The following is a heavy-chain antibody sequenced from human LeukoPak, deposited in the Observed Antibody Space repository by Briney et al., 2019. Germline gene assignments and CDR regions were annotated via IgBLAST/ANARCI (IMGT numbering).Heavy chain of an antibody. CDR2: IYYSGST. CDR1: GGSISSYY. CDR3: ARATTAYCSGGVCPNFDY. V-gene: IGHV4-59*01. J-gene: IGHJ4*02. Sequence: SETLSLTCAVSGGSISSYYWSWIRQPPGKGLEWIGYIYYSGSTNYNPSLKSRVTISVDTSKNQFSLKLSSVTAADTALYFCARATTAYCSGGVCPNFDYWGQGTLVTVSS. D-gene: IGHD2-8*02.